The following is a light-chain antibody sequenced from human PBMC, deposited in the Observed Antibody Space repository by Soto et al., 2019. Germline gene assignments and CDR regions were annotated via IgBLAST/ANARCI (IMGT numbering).Light chain of an antibody. Sequence: DIQLTQSPSFLSASVGDRVTITCRASQAISSYLVWYQQKPGKAPKLLIYAASTLHSGVPSRFTGSGSGTEFTLTISSLQPEDFANYYCQHLNSYPLTFGGGTKVEIK. V-gene: IGKV1-9*01. J-gene: IGKJ4*01. CDR2: AAS. CDR1: QAISSY. CDR3: QHLNSYPLT.